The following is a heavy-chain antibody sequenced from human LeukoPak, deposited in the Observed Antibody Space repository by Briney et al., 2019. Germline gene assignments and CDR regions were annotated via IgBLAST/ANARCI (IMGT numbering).Heavy chain of an antibody. J-gene: IGHJ4*02. CDR2: INSDGSST. CDR1: GFTFSSYA. CDR3: ARTVEERYFDY. D-gene: IGHD3-3*01. V-gene: IGHV3-74*01. Sequence: GGSLRLSCAASGFTFSSYAMHWVRQAPGKGLVWVSRINSDGSSTSYADSVKGRFTISRDNAKNTLYLQMNSLRAEDTAVYYCARTVEERYFDYWGQGTLVTVSS.